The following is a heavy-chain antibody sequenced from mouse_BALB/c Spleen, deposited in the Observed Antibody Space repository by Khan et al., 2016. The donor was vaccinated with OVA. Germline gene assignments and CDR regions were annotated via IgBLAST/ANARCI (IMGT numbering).Heavy chain of an antibody. J-gene: IGHJ4*01. V-gene: IGHV1-63*02. D-gene: IGHD1-1*01. Sequence: VQLQESGAELVRPGTSVKMSCKAAGYTFTNYWIGWINQRPGHGLEWIGDIYPGTGSTYYNEKFKGKATLTADTSSNTAYLQLSSLTSEDSAIXYCARPYYFGSNNATMDDWGQGTSVTVSS. CDR3: ARPYYFGSNNATMDD. CDR2: IYPGTGST. CDR1: GYTFTNYW.